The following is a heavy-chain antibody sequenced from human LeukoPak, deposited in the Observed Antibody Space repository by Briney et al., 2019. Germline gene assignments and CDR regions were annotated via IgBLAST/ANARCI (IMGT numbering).Heavy chain of an antibody. CDR1: GYSFTSYW. Sequence: GECLKISCKGSGYSFTSYWIGWVRQMPGKGLEWMGIIYPGDSDTRYSPSFQGQVTISADKSISTAYLQWSSLKASDTAMYYCARPNSVSGGAFDIWGQGTMVTVSS. CDR3: ARPNSVSGGAFDI. J-gene: IGHJ3*02. V-gene: IGHV5-51*01. CDR2: IYPGDSDT. D-gene: IGHD2-8*01.